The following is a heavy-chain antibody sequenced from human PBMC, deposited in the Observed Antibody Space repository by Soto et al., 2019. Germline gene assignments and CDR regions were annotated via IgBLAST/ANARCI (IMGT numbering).Heavy chain of an antibody. CDR1: GGSISSYY. J-gene: IGHJ6*02. V-gene: IGHV4-59*01. CDR3: ARRNYLDHYYYYYGMDV. D-gene: IGHD1-7*01. CDR2: IYYSGST. Sequence: SETLSLTCTVSGGSISSYYWSWIRQPPGKGLEWIGYIYYSGSTNYNPSLKSRATISVDTSKNQFSLKLSSVTAADTAVYYCARRNYLDHYYYYYGMDVWGQGTTVTVSS.